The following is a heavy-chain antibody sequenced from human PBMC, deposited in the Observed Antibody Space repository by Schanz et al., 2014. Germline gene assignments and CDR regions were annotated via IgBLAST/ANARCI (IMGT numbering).Heavy chain of an antibody. Sequence: QGQLVQSGAEVKKPGASVKVSCKASGYTFTSYGITWVRQAPGQGLEWMGIVNPGGGSTSVAQRFQTRVTLTRDTSTSTVYMELSSLRSEDTAVYYCARDGEAAAGCDYWGQGTLVTVSS. J-gene: IGHJ4*02. CDR2: VNPGGGST. V-gene: IGHV1-46*03. CDR3: ARDGEAAAGCDY. D-gene: IGHD6-13*01. CDR1: GYTFTSYG.